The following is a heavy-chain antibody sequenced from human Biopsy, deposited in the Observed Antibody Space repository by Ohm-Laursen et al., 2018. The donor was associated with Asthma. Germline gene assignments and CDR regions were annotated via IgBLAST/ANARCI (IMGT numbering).Heavy chain of an antibody. CDR3: ARAIGTGDWYFDV. V-gene: IGHV4-4*02. CDR1: GDSISSNSW. D-gene: IGHD1-1*01. J-gene: IGHJ2*01. Sequence: TLSLTCAVSGDSISSNSWWTWVRQSPGRGLEWIGEIYYSGSTNYHPSLKGRVTISVAKSKNQFSLRQTSVTAADTAVYYCARAIGTGDWYFDVWGRGTLVTVSS. CDR2: IYYSGST.